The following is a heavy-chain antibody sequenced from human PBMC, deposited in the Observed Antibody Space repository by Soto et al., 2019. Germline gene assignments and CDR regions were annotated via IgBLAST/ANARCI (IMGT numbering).Heavy chain of an antibody. Sequence: QVQLQQSGPGLVRPSETLSLSCSVSGASVSSYYWSWVRQRPGKGLEWIGYIYYIGAYNYNPSLKSRVTISVHTSKNQFSLKLTSVTAADTAVYYCARTPETRDWLDPWGQGTLVTVSS. CDR2: IYYIGAY. CDR3: ARTPETRDWLDP. V-gene: IGHV4-59*02. CDR1: GASVSSYY. D-gene: IGHD1-7*01. J-gene: IGHJ5*02.